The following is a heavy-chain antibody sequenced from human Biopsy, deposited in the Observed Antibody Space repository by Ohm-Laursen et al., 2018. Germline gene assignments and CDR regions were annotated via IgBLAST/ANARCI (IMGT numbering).Heavy chain of an antibody. CDR2: IYNSETT. J-gene: IGHJ5*02. V-gene: IGHV4-39*01. CDR3: ARHPTGFWFDP. Sequence: TLSLTCSVSGDSISASTTSYWAWLRQPPGKGLEWIGGIYNSETTFYNPSLKSRVAISVDTSTNQFSLKVSSVTAADTALYYCARHPTGFWFDPWGHGTLVTVSS. CDR1: GDSISASTTSY.